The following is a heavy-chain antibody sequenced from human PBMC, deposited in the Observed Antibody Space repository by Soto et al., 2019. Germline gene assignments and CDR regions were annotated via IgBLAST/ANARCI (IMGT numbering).Heavy chain of an antibody. CDR3: ARGIAAAGTRPPYNWFDP. CDR1: GFPFSSYG. D-gene: IGHD6-13*01. CDR2: IWYDGSNK. Sequence: PGGSLSLSCAASGFPFSSYGMHWVRQAPGKGLEWVAVIWYDGSNKYYADSVKGRFTISRDNSKNTLYLQMNSLRAEDTAVYYCARGIAAAGTRPPYNWFDPWGQGTLVTVSS. V-gene: IGHV3-33*01. J-gene: IGHJ5*02.